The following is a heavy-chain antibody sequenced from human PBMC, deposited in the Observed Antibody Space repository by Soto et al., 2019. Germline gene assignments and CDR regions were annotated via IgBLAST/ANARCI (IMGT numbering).Heavy chain of an antibody. D-gene: IGHD3-3*01. V-gene: IGHV1-18*01. CDR3: ARDNPPYYDFWSGYYPYYYYSMDV. Sequence: ASVKVSCKASGYTFTSYRISWVRQAPGQGLEWMGWISAYNGNTNYAQKLQGRVTMTTDTSTSTAYMELRSLRSDDTAVYYCARDNPPYYDFWSGYYPYYYYSMDVWGQGTTVTVSS. CDR2: ISAYNGNT. J-gene: IGHJ6*02. CDR1: GYTFTSYR.